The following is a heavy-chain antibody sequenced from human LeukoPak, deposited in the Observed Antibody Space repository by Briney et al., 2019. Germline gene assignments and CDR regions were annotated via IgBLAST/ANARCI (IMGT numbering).Heavy chain of an antibody. CDR1: GFTFSSYA. CDR3: AKGRVTYDY. D-gene: IGHD4-11*01. CDR2: IKPDGSEK. V-gene: IGHV3-7*01. Sequence: GGSLRLSCAASGFTFSSYAMSWVRQAPGKGLEWVASIKPDGSEKYYVDSVKGRFTISRDHAKNSLYLQMNSLRAEDTAVYYCAKGRVTYDYWGQGTLVTVSS. J-gene: IGHJ4*02.